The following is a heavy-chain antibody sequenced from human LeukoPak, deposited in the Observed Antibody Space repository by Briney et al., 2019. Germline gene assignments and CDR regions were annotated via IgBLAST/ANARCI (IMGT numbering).Heavy chain of an antibody. Sequence: ASVKVSCKASGYTFTGYYMHWVRQAPGQGLEWMGWINPNSGGTNYAQKFQGWVTMTRDTSISTAYMELSRLRSDDTAVYYCARDHGDYVNAGAFDIWGQGTMVTVSS. CDR3: ARDHGDYVNAGAFDI. CDR1: GYTFTGYY. J-gene: IGHJ3*02. CDR2: INPNSGGT. V-gene: IGHV1-2*04. D-gene: IGHD4-17*01.